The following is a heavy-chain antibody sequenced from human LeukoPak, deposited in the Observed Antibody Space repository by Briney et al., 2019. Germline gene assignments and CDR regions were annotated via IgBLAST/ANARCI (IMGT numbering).Heavy chain of an antibody. Sequence: SGTLSLTCAVSGGSISSSNWWSWIRQPPGKGLEWIGEINHSGSTNYNPSLKSRVTISVDTSKNQFSLRLSSVTAADTAVYYCATQILLCHYFWGQGTLVTVSS. J-gene: IGHJ4*02. V-gene: IGHV4-4*02. CDR1: GGSISSSNW. CDR3: ATQILLCHYF. D-gene: IGHD2/OR15-2a*01. CDR2: INHSGST.